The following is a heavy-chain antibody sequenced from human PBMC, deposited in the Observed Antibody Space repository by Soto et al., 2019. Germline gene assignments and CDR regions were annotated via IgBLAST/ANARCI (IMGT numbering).Heavy chain of an antibody. Sequence: QVQLVQSGAEVKTPGASVKVSCKASGYTFTSYAISWLRQAPGQGLEWMGWISPYNGNTNYAQGLQGRVVVTADTSTNTVFMDLGGLRSDDTAVYYCARGTTVTTTPTYYYMDVWGKGTTVTVSS. J-gene: IGHJ6*03. CDR3: ARGTTVTTTPTYYYMDV. CDR1: GYTFTSYA. CDR2: ISPYNGNT. D-gene: IGHD4-4*01. V-gene: IGHV1-18*01.